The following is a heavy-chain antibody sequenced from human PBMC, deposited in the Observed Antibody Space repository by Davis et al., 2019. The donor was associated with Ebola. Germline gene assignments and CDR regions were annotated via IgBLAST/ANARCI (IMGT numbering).Heavy chain of an antibody. D-gene: IGHD2-15*01. CDR1: GFTFSSYA. Sequence: PGGSLRLSCAASGFTFSSYAMHWVRQAPGKGLEWVAVISYDGSNKYYADSVKGRFTISRDNSKNTLYLQMNSLRAEDTAVYYCARVAATRKNYYYYYMDVWGKGTTVTVSS. CDR3: ARVAATRKNYYYYYMDV. J-gene: IGHJ6*03. V-gene: IGHV3-30-3*01. CDR2: ISYDGSNK.